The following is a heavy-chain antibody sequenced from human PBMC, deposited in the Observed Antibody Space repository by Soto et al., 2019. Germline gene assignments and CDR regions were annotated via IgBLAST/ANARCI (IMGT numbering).Heavy chain of an antibody. D-gene: IGHD2-15*01. CDR3: ARDLGYWSGGSCSHKNWFDP. J-gene: IGHJ5*02. Sequence: ILSLTCTVSGGSISSGGYYWSWIRQHPGKGLEWIGYIYYSGSTYYNPSLKSRVTISVDTSKNQFSLKLSSVTAADTAVYYCARDLGYWSGGSCSHKNWFDPWGQGTLVTVSS. CDR1: GGSISSGGYY. V-gene: IGHV4-31*03. CDR2: IYYSGST.